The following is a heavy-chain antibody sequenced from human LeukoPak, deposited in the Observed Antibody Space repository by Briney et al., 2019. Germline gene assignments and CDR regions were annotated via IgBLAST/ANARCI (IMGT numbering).Heavy chain of an antibody. CDR2: IYYSGST. D-gene: IGHD3-3*01. CDR1: GGSLSSSSYY. CDR3: ARQNLNRITIFGVVIPPLDY. Sequence: SETLSLTCTVSGGSLSSSSYYWGWIRQPPGTGLEWLGSIYYSGSTYYNPSLKSRVTISVDTSKNQFSLKLSSVTAADTAVYYCARQNLNRITIFGVVIPPLDYWGQGTLVTVSS. J-gene: IGHJ4*02. V-gene: IGHV4-39*01.